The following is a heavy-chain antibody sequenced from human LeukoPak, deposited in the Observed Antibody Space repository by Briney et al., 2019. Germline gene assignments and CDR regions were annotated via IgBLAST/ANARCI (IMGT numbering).Heavy chain of an antibody. CDR2: IYYSGST. V-gene: IGHV4-59*01. D-gene: IGHD2-8*01. Sequence: SETLSLTCTASGGSISSYYWSWIRQPPGKGLEWIGYIYYSGSTNYNPSLKSRVTISVDTSKNQFSLKLSSVTAADTAVYYCARVSNANWFDPWGQGTLVTVSS. J-gene: IGHJ5*02. CDR1: GGSISSYY. CDR3: ARVSNANWFDP.